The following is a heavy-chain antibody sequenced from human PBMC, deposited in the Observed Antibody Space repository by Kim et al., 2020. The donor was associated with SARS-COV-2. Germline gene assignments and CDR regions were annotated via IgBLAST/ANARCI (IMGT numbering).Heavy chain of an antibody. J-gene: IGHJ4*02. CDR3: AKARETLLGATEADY. D-gene: IGHD1-26*01. Sequence: ADSVEGRITISRDNSKSTLCLQMNSLRDEDTAIYYCAKARETLLGATEADYWGQGTPVTVSS. V-gene: IGHV3-30*02.